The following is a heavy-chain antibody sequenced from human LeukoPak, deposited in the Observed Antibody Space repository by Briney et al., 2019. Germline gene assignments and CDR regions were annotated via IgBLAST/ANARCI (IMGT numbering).Heavy chain of an antibody. CDR1: GFTVSSNF. D-gene: IGHD1-1*01. CDR2: ISTGGDNT. V-gene: IGHV3-53*01. CDR3: ARSLTTLTYEGY. J-gene: IGHJ4*02. Sequence: GGSLRLSCAASGFTVSSNFMSWFRQAPGKGLEWVSVISTGGDNTYYTDSVKGRFTISRDNSKNTFYLQMNSLRAEDTAIYYCARSLTTLTYEGYWGQGTLVTVSS.